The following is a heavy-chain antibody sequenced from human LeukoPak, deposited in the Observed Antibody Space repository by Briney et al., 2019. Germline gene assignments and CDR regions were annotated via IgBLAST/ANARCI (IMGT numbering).Heavy chain of an antibody. D-gene: IGHD3-22*01. V-gene: IGHV3-23*01. CDR1: GFTFSSYA. CDR3: AKTNGYYSD. Sequence: GGSLRLSCAASGFTFSSYALSWVRQAPGKGLEWVSSISGSGSSTYFAVSVKGRFTISRDNSKNTLSLQVSSLRAEDTAVYYCAKTNGYYSDWGQGTLVTVSS. J-gene: IGHJ4*02. CDR2: ISGSGSST.